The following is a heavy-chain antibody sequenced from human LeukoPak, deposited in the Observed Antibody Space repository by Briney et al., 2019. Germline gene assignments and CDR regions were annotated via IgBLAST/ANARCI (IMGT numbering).Heavy chain of an antibody. J-gene: IGHJ3*02. CDR1: GFTFSSYA. D-gene: IGHD3-22*01. Sequence: GGSLRLSCAASGFTFSSYAMSWVRQAPGKGLERVSAISGSGGSTYYADSVKGRFTISRDNSKNTLYLQMNSLRAEDTAVYYCAKVEAYYYDSSGEDAFDIWGQGTMVTVSS. CDR2: ISGSGGST. CDR3: AKVEAYYYDSSGEDAFDI. V-gene: IGHV3-23*01.